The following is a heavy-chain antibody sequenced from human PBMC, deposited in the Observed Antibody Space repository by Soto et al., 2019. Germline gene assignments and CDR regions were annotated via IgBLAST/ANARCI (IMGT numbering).Heavy chain of an antibody. D-gene: IGHD2-2*01. CDR1: GYTFTSYA. V-gene: IGHV1-69*13. CDR3: ARHDCISSSCYYYYYYTMDV. J-gene: IGHJ6*02. CDR2: IIPIFDTT. Sequence: GASVKVSCKASGYTFTSYAISWVRQAPGQGLEWVGGIIPIFDTTNYAQKFQGRVTITADESTSTAYMELSSLRSEDTAVYYCARHDCISSSCYYYYYYTMDVWGQGTTDTVSS.